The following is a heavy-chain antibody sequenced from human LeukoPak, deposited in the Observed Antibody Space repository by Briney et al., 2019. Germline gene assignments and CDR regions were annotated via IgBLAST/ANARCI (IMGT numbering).Heavy chain of an antibody. V-gene: IGHV4-38-2*02. D-gene: IGHD2-2*02. CDR3: ARKYQLLYRGFRWFDP. Sequence: KTSETLSLTCTVSGYSISSGYYWGWIRQPPGKGLGWIGSIYHSGSTYYNPSLKSRVTISVDTSKNQFSLKLSSVTAADTAVYYCARKYQLLYRGFRWFDPWGQGTLVTVSS. J-gene: IGHJ5*02. CDR1: GYSISSGYY. CDR2: IYHSGST.